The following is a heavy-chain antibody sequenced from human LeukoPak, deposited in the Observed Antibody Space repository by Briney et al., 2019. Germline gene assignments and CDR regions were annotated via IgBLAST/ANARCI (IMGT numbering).Heavy chain of an antibody. J-gene: IGHJ4*02. CDR1: GXTFSSYD. CDR3: AKGSMGVILAPFDS. CDR2: ISGSGTGT. V-gene: IGHV3-23*01. D-gene: IGHD3-10*01. Sequence: PGGSLRLSCAASGXTFSSYDMSWVRQAPGKGLGWVSTISGSGTGTYYADSVKGRFTISRDNSKNTLYLQMNSLGAEDTAIYYCAKGSMGVILAPFDSWGQGSLVTVSS.